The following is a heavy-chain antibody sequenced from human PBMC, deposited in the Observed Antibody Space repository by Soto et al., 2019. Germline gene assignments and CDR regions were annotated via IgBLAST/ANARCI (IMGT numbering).Heavy chain of an antibody. Sequence: QVQLQESGPGLVKPSETLSLTCSVSGGSLSSFYWSWIRQPPGKGLEWIGCIDYSGSSKYNPSLTSRVTISVDTSKNQFSLKLSSVTAADTAVYYCARVTRPWGQGTMVTVSS. CDR3: ARVTRP. V-gene: IGHV4-59*01. CDR1: GGSLSSFY. CDR2: IDYSGSS. D-gene: IGHD3-3*01. J-gene: IGHJ3*01.